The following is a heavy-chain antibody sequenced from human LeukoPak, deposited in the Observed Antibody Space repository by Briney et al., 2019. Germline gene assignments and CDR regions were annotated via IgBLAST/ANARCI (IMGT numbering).Heavy chain of an antibody. CDR3: ASPYPGYDSSGYRV. J-gene: IGHJ4*02. Sequence: GGSLRLSCAASGFTVSSNYMRWVRQAPGKGLEWVSVIYSGGSTYYADSVKGRFTISRDNSKNTLYLQMNSLRAEDTAVYYCASPYPGYDSSGYRVWGQGTLVTVSS. D-gene: IGHD3-22*01. V-gene: IGHV3-66*01. CDR1: GFTVSSNY. CDR2: IYSGGST.